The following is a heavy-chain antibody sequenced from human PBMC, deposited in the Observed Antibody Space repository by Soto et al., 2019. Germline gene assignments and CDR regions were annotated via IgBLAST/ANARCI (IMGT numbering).Heavy chain of an antibody. Sequence: PGGSLRLSCAASGFTFSSYAMSWVRQAPGKGLEWVSAISGSGGSTYYADSVKGRFTISRDNSKNTLYLQMNSLRAEDTAVYYCAKDPVYYYGSGSYPNLFDYWGQGTLVTVSS. D-gene: IGHD3-10*01. CDR3: AKDPVYYYGSGSYPNLFDY. V-gene: IGHV3-23*01. CDR2: ISGSGGST. CDR1: GFTFSSYA. J-gene: IGHJ4*02.